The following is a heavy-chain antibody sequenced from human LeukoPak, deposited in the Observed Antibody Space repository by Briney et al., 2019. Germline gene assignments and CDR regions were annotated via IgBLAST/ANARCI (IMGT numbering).Heavy chain of an antibody. J-gene: IGHJ6*03. Sequence: SETLSLTCTVSGGSISSYYWSWIRQPPGKGLEWIGYIYYSGSTNYNPSLKSRVTISVDTSKNQFSLKLSSVTAADTAVYYCARGLPDSHYYYYYYMDVWGKGITVTVSS. D-gene: IGHD2-21*02. CDR2: IYYSGST. CDR3: ARGLPDSHYYYYYYMDV. CDR1: GGSISSYY. V-gene: IGHV4-59*01.